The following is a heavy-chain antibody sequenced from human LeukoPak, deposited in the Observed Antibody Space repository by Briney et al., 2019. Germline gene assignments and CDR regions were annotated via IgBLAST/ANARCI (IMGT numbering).Heavy chain of an antibody. J-gene: IGHJ4*02. CDR1: GFTFDDYA. Sequence: SLSLSCAASGFTFDDYAMRWVRRAPGKGLEWVSGISWNSGSIGYADSVKGRFTISRDNAKNSLYLQMNSLRAEDTALYYCAASGYYSYYFDYWGQGTLVTVSS. CDR3: AASGYYSYYFDY. CDR2: ISWNSGSI. D-gene: IGHD3-22*01. V-gene: IGHV3-9*01.